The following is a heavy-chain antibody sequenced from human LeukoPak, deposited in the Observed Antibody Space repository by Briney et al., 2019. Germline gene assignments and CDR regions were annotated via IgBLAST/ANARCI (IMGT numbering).Heavy chain of an antibody. J-gene: IGHJ4*02. D-gene: IGHD6-13*01. CDR3: AKSFGYSRSWFDN. CDR2: ISGSGGST. Sequence: PGGSLRLSCAASGFTFSTYAMNWVRQASGKGLEWVSTISGSGGSTYYADSVKGRFTISRDSSKNTLYLQTNSLRVGDTAVYYCAKSFGYSRSWFDNWGQGTLSPSPQ. CDR1: GFTFSTYA. V-gene: IGHV3-23*01.